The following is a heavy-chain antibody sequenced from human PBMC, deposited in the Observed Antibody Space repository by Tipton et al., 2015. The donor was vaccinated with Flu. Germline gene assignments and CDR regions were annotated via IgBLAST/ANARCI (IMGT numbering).Heavy chain of an antibody. D-gene: IGHD3-10*01. CDR3: AKASRGAYYFSGMDV. J-gene: IGHJ6*02. CDR2: ISGSGGST. V-gene: IGHV3-23*01. Sequence: SLRLSCAASGFTFSSYAMSWVRQAPGKGLEWVSAISGSGGSTYYADSVKGRFTISRDNSNNTLYLQMNSLRAEDTAVYYCAKASRGAYYFSGMDVWGQGTPVPVSS. CDR1: GFTFSSYA.